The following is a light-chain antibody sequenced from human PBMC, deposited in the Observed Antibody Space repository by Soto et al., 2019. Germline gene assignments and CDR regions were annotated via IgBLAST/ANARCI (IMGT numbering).Light chain of an antibody. V-gene: IGLV2-14*01. CDR1: SSDVGGYNY. CDR3: SSYTTSSTYV. J-gene: IGLJ1*01. CDR2: DVT. Sequence: QSALTQPASVSGSPGQSITIPCTGTSSDVGGYNYVSWYQQHPGKAPRLIIYDVTVRPSGVSNRFSASKSGDTASLAISGLQAEDEADYYCSSYTTSSTYVFGTGTKVTVL.